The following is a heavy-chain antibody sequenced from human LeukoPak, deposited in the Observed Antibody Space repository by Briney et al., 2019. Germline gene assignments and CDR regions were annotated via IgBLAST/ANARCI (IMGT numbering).Heavy chain of an antibody. CDR2: IYYRGST. CDR3: ARTMEGYCSGGSCYQYSYYMDV. Sequence: PSETLSLTHTLSVGSNSSYYWSWIRQPPGKGLGWIGYIYYRGSTNYNPSLKSRVTRSVDTSKNQFSLKLTSVTAADTAVYSCARTMEGYCSGGSCYQYSYYMDVWGKGTTVTVSS. J-gene: IGHJ6*03. V-gene: IGHV4-59*01. CDR1: VGSNSSYY. D-gene: IGHD2-15*01.